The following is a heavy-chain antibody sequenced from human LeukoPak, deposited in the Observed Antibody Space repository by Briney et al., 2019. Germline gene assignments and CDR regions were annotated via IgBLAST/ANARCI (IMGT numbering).Heavy chain of an antibody. D-gene: IGHD1-1*01. CDR1: GFTFRSYW. CDR2: INSDGSRI. J-gene: IGHJ4*02. V-gene: IGHV3-74*01. Sequence: SGGSLRLSCAASGFTFRSYWMHWVRQAPGKGLFWVSRINSDGSRIGYADSVKGRFTISRDNAKNTLYLQMNSLRVEATAVYYCVRDLGWNEDYWGQGTLVTVSS. CDR3: VRDLGWNEDY.